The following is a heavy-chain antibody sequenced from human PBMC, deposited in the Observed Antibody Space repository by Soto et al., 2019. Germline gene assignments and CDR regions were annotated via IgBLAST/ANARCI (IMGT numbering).Heavy chain of an antibody. CDR1: GDSVSSNSHA. CDR3: ARESLGSGWYPYYYYGMDV. V-gene: IGHV6-1*01. J-gene: IGHJ6*02. D-gene: IGHD6-19*01. Sequence: SQTLSLTCAISGDSVSSNSHAWNSVRQSPSRGLEWRRRTYYSSKWYNEYAVSVKRRISINPDTSKNQFSLQLNSVTPEDTAVYYCARESLGSGWYPYYYYGMDVWGQGTTVTVSS. CDR2: TYYSSKWYN.